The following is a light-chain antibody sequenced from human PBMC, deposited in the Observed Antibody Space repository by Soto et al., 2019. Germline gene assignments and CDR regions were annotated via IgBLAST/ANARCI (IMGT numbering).Light chain of an antibody. V-gene: IGKV3-15*01. CDR3: QQYNDWPPYT. CDR1: QSVGGN. Sequence: EIVMKQSPATLSLSPGERATLSCRASQSVGGNLAWYQQKPGHAPRLLIYGASTRATYIPARFSGGGSGTELILNIRSLQSEDFAIYYCQQYNDWPPYTFGQGTKLETK. J-gene: IGKJ2*01. CDR2: GAS.